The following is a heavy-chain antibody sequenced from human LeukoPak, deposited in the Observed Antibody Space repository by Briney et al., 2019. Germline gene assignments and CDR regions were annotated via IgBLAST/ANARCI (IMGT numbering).Heavy chain of an antibody. D-gene: IGHD2-21*02. V-gene: IGHV4-61*01. CDR2: IYYSGST. CDR1: GGSVSSGSYY. CDR3: ARVVVVTATNWFDP. J-gene: IGHJ5*02. Sequence: SETLSLTCTVSGGSVSSGSYYWSWIRQPPGKGLEWIGYIYYSGSTNYNPSLKSRVTISVDTSKNQFSLKLSSVTAADTAVYYCARVVVVTATNWFDPWGQGTLVTVSS.